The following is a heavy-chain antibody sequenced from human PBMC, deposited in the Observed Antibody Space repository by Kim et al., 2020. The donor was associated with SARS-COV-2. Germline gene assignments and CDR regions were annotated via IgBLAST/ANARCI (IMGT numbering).Heavy chain of an antibody. Sequence: GGSMRLSCAASGFTFSDKYMTWIRQAPGQGLEWLSDISSSGNTSYTASVKGRFTISRDNGEKSLYLQMNSLKVEDTAVYYCARDRDGYNSFDSWGQGTLVTVSS. J-gene: IGHJ4*02. D-gene: IGHD1-1*01. CDR1: GFTFSDKY. CDR2: ISSSGNT. V-gene: IGHV3-11*06. CDR3: ARDRDGYNSFDS.